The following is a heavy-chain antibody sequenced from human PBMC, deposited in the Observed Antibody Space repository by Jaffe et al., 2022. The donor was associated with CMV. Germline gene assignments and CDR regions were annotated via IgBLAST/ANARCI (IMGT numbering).Heavy chain of an antibody. CDR3: AKDRSLGWYDFWSGYFDY. D-gene: IGHD3-3*01. CDR1: GFTFSSYA. CDR2: ISGSGGST. Sequence: EVQLVESGGGLVQPGGSLRLSCAASGFTFSSYAMSWVRQAPGKGLEWVSAISGSGGSTYYADSVKGRFTISRDNSKNTLYLQMNSLRAEDTAVYYCAKDRSLGWYDFWSGYFDYWGQGTLVTVSS. V-gene: IGHV3-23*04. J-gene: IGHJ4*02.